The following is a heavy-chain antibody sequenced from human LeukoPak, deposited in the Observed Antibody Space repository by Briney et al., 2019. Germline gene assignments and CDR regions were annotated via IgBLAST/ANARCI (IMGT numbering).Heavy chain of an antibody. CDR3: ARVPYYDFWSGPRSMDV. CDR2: ISAYNGNT. Sequence: ASVKVSCKASGYTFTSYGISWVRQAPGQGLEWMGWISAYNGNTNYAQKLQGRVTMTTDTSTSTAYMELRSLRSDDTAVHYCARVPYYDFWSGPRSMDVWGQGTTVTVSS. CDR1: GYTFTSYG. J-gene: IGHJ6*02. V-gene: IGHV1-18*01. D-gene: IGHD3-3*01.